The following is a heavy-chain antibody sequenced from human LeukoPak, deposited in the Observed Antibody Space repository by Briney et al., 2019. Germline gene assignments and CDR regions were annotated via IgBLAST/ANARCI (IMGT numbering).Heavy chain of an antibody. CDR1: GFTFSNSA. D-gene: IGHD5-12*01. CDR2: ISGSGGST. CDR3: AKDWMSTIINYFDY. V-gene: IGHV3-23*01. J-gene: IGHJ4*02. Sequence: GGSLRLSCVASGFTFSNSAMSWVRQTPGKGPEWVSSISGSGGSTHYADSVKGRFTISRDNSKNILYLQMNSLRAEDTAVYYCAKDWMSTIINYFDYWGQGTLVTVSS.